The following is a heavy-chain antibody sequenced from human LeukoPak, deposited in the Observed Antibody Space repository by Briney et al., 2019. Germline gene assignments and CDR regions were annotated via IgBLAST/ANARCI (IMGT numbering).Heavy chain of an antibody. CDR2: ISNSGDTT. CDR3: ARDPPTRQYTNSFSLDY. J-gene: IGHJ4*02. D-gene: IGHD6-13*01. Sequence: PGGSLRLSCAASGLTFSRFAMSWVRQAPGKGLEWVSAISNSGDTTYYADSVKGRFTISRDNSKNTLYLQMNSLRAEDTAVYYCARDPPTRQYTNSFSLDYWGQGTLVTVSS. V-gene: IGHV3-23*01. CDR1: GLTFSRFA.